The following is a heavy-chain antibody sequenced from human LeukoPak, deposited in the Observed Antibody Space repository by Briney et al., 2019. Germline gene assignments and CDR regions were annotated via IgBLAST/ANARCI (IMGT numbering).Heavy chain of an antibody. J-gene: IGHJ4*02. CDR3: ARAGYYYDSSGYKTGYFDY. CDR1: GGSISSYY. Sequence: PSETLSLNCTVSGGSISSYYWSWIRQPPGKGLEWIGYIYYSGSTNYNPSLKSRVTISVDTSKNQFSLKLSSVTAADTAVYYCARAGYYYDSSGYKTGYFDYWGQGTLVTVSS. CDR2: IYYSGST. V-gene: IGHV4-59*01. D-gene: IGHD3-22*01.